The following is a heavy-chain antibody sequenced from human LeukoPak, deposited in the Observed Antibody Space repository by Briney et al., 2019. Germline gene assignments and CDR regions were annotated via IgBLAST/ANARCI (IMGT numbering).Heavy chain of an antibody. J-gene: IGHJ4*01. CDR2: LHSNGAFT. V-gene: IGHV3-74*01. CDR3: ARFVVVTAADY. CDR1: GFTLSNYW. D-gene: IGHD2-21*02. Sequence: GGSLRLSCSASGFTLSNYWMHWVRQAPGKGLVWVARLHSNGAFTTYADSVKGRFTISRDTAKNTLYLQMNSLRVEDTAVYYCARFVVVTAADYWGQGTLVTVSS.